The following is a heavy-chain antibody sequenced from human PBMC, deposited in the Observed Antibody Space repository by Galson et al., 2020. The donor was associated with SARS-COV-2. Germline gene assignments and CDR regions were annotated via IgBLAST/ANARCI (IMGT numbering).Heavy chain of an antibody. D-gene: IGHD3-10*01. J-gene: IGHJ6*02. CDR1: GITFGSYA. Sequence: GGSLRLSCVASGITFGSYAMSWVRQAPGKGLEWVSGISAGGDTTYYADSVRGRFTTSRDNSRNTLFLQMYSLRAGDTAIYYCAESPGGRGGTGDDHYYIVDVWGPGTTVTVSS. CDR2: ISAGGDTT. V-gene: IGHV3-23*01. CDR3: AESPGGRGGTGDDHYYIVDV.